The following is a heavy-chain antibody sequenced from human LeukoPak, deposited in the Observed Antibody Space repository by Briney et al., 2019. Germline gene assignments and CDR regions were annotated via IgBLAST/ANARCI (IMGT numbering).Heavy chain of an antibody. D-gene: IGHD6-19*01. V-gene: IGHV4-59*01. CDR2: IYYSGST. Sequence: SETLSLTCTVSGGSISSYYWSWIRQPPGKGLEWIGYIYYSGSTNYNPSLKSRVTISVDTSKNQFSLKLSSVTAADPAVYYCARATYSSGWYDYWGQGTLVTVSS. CDR3: ARATYSSGWYDY. CDR1: GGSISSYY. J-gene: IGHJ4*02.